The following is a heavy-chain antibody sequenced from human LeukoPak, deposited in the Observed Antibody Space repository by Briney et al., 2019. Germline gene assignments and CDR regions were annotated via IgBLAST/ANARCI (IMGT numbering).Heavy chain of an antibody. Sequence: GGPLRLSCAASGFTVSSNYMSWVRQAPGKGLEWVSVIYSGGSTYYADSVKGRFTISRDNSKNTLYLQMNSLRAEDTAVYYCARVGYLYGMDVWGQGTTVTVSS. CDR3: ARVGYLYGMDV. V-gene: IGHV3-66*01. CDR2: IYSGGST. D-gene: IGHD2-15*01. J-gene: IGHJ6*02. CDR1: GFTVSSNY.